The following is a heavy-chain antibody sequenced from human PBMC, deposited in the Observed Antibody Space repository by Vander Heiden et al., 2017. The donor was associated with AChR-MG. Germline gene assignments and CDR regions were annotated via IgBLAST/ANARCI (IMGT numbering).Heavy chain of an antibody. CDR2: ISYDGSNK. D-gene: IGHD1-20*01. CDR1: GFTFSSYG. J-gene: IGHJ6*02. CDR3: AKAVYMPMNYYYYGMDV. V-gene: IGHV3-30*18. Sequence: QVQLVESGGGVVQPGRSLRLYCAASGFTFSSYGMHWVRQAPGKGLEWVAVISYDGSNKYYADSVKGRFTISRDNSKNTLYLQMNSLRAEDTAVYYCAKAVYMPMNYYYYGMDVWGQGTTVTVSS.